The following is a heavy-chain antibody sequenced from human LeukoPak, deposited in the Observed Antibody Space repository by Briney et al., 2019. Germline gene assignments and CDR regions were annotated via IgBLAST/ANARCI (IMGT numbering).Heavy chain of an antibody. J-gene: IGHJ4*02. CDR2: IGIRGDT. CDR1: GFTFIDYD. CDR3: ARGGIQVSGIDEFDY. Sequence: GGSLRLSCAASGFTFIDYDMHWVRHVIGKGLEWVSDIGIRGDTHYSGSVKGRFTISRENAERSLYLQMNSLRAEDTAVYYCARGGIQVSGIDEFDYWGQGTLVTVSS. V-gene: IGHV3-13*01. D-gene: IGHD6-19*01.